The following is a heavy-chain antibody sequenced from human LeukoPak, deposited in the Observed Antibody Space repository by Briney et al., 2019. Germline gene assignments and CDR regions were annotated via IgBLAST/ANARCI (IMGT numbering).Heavy chain of an antibody. Sequence: GGSLRLSCAASGFTFSSYAMSWIRQAPGKGLEWVSAISGSGGSTYYADSVKGRFTISRDNSKNTLYLQMNSLRAEDTAVYYCAKDCRDYGDPDPYYYYGMDVWGQGTTVTVSS. CDR3: AKDCRDYGDPDPYYYYGMDV. D-gene: IGHD4-17*01. V-gene: IGHV3-23*01. CDR1: GFTFSSYA. J-gene: IGHJ6*02. CDR2: ISGSGGST.